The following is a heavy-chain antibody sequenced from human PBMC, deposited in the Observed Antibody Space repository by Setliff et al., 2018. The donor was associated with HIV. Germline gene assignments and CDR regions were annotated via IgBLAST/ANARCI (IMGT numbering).Heavy chain of an antibody. CDR2: IHYSGST. Sequence: SETLSLTCTVSGGSISSGGYYWSWIRQHPGKGLEWIGYIHYSGSTYFNPSLKSRVTISVDTSKNQFSLKLSSVTAADTAVYYCARVPTNPDFYYYYMDVWGKGTTVTVSS. CDR3: ARVPTNPDFYYYYMDV. V-gene: IGHV4-31*03. J-gene: IGHJ6*03. CDR1: GGSISSGGYY.